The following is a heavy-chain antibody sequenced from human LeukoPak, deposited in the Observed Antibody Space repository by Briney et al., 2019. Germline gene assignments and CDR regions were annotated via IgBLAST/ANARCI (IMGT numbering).Heavy chain of an antibody. CDR3: ARDYGGNSGLDVFDI. CDR1: GGSISSGNYY. J-gene: IGHJ3*02. D-gene: IGHD4-23*01. V-gene: IGHV4-61*02. Sequence: SQTLSLTCTVSGGSISSGNYYWSWLRQPAGTGREWIGRIYTSGSTNYNPSLKSRVTISEDTSKNQVSLKLSSVTAGDTAVYYCARDYGGNSGLDVFDIWGQGTMVTVSS. CDR2: IYTSGST.